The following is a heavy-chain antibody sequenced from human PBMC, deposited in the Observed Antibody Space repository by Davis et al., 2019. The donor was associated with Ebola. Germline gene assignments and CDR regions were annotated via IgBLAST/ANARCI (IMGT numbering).Heavy chain of an antibody. V-gene: IGHV5-10-1*01. CDR1: GYTFSNYY. Sequence: GESLKISCQASGYTFSNYYINWVRQMPGKGLEWMGRIDPSDAYVNYSPSFQGHVTISTDKSLNTAYLEWRSLEASDTAMYYCTIRGPTLADLDYFEDWGQGTLVTVSS. J-gene: IGHJ4*02. CDR3: TIRGPTLADLDYFED. D-gene: IGHD3-16*01. CDR2: IDPSDAYV.